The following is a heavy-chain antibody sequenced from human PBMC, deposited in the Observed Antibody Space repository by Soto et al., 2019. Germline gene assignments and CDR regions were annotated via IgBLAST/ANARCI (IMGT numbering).Heavy chain of an antibody. V-gene: IGHV3-30*18. J-gene: IGHJ4*02. CDR1: GFTFSSYG. CDR3: AKEIQAYYYDSSGYLGFDY. D-gene: IGHD3-22*01. CDR2: ISYDGSNK. Sequence: GGSLRLSCAASGFTFSSYGMHWVRQAPGKGLEWVAVISYDGSNKYYADSVKGRFTISRDNSKNTLYLQMNSLRAEDTAVYYCAKEIQAYYYDSSGYLGFDYWGQGTLVTVSS.